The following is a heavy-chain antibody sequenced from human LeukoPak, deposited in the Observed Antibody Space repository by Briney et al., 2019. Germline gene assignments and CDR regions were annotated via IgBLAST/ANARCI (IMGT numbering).Heavy chain of an antibody. CDR2: MNPNSGDT. V-gene: IGHV1-8*01. Sequence: ASVKVSCKASGYTFTSYDINWVRQATGQGLEWMGWMNPNSGDTGYAQKFQGRVTITADESTSTAYMELSSLRSEDTAVYYCARTSIIPYYYYYMDVWGKGTTVTISS. CDR1: GYTFTSYD. J-gene: IGHJ6*03. CDR3: ARTSIIPYYYYYMDV. D-gene: IGHD3-3*01.